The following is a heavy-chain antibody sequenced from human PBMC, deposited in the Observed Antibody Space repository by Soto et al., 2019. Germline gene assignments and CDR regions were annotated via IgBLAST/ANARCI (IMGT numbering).Heavy chain of an antibody. D-gene: IGHD3-16*01. V-gene: IGHV3-64D*06. CDR3: VKDRIAFGFDAFDI. Sequence: GSLRLSCAASGFTFSSYAMHWVRQAPGKGLEYVSAISSNGGSTYYADSVKGRFTISRDNSKNTLYLQMSSLRAEDTAVYYCVKDRIAFGFDAFDIWGQGTMVTVSS. CDR2: ISSNGGST. CDR1: GFTFSSYA. J-gene: IGHJ3*02.